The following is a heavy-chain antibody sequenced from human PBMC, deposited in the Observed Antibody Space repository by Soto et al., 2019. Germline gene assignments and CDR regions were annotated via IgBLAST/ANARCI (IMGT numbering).Heavy chain of an antibody. CDR2: INAGNGNT. D-gene: IGHD3-22*01. V-gene: IGHV1-3*01. Sequence: GASVKVSCKASGYTFTSYAMHWVRQAPGQRLEWMGWINAGNGNTKYSQKFQGRVTITRDTSASTAYMELSSLRSEDTAVYYCARAIKYYYDSSGYFRAFDIWGQGTMVTVS. CDR3: ARAIKYYYDSSGYFRAFDI. J-gene: IGHJ3*02. CDR1: GYTFTSYA.